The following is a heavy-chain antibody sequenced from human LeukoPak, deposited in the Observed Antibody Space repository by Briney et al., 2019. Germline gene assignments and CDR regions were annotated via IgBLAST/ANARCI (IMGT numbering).Heavy chain of an antibody. CDR1: GFMFSSNW. V-gene: IGHV3-15*01. Sequence: GGSLRLSCAASGFMFSSNWMSWVRQAPGKGLEWLGRIKSISYGGTIDYAAPVKGRFTISRDDSKNTLYLQMDSLETEDTAIYYCTRTWPGNTCFNFWGQGTLVTVSS. CDR2: IKSISYGGTI. D-gene: IGHD1-7*01. CDR3: TRTWPGNTCFNF. J-gene: IGHJ4*02.